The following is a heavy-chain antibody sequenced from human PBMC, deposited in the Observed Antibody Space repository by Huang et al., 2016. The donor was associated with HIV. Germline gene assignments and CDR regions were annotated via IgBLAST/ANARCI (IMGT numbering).Heavy chain of an antibody. D-gene: IGHD1-1*01. V-gene: IGHV4-34*01. CDR2: INHSGST. Sequence: QVQLQQWGAGLLKPSETLSLTCAVYGGSFSGYYWSWFRQSPGQGLEWIGEINHSGSTNYNPSRKSRLTRSVDTSKNQFSLKLSSVTAADTAVYYCARERMMSWLDDHDAFDIWGQGTMVTVSS. CDR1: GGSFSGYY. J-gene: IGHJ3*02. CDR3: ARERMMSWLDDHDAFDI.